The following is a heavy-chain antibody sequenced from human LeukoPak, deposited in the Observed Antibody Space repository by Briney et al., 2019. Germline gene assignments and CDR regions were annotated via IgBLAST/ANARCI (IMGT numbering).Heavy chain of an antibody. CDR2: INPNSGGT. J-gene: IGHJ4*02. Sequence: GASVKVSCKASGYTFTGYYMHWVRQAPGQGVEWMGRINPNSGGTNYAQKFQGRVTITRDTSTRTAYMEQRRLREEDTAVCYSEGDFGVVVVAGGDYWGQGTLVTVSS. CDR1: GYTFTGYY. CDR3: EGDFGVVVVAGGDY. D-gene: IGHD2-15*01. V-gene: IGHV1-2*06.